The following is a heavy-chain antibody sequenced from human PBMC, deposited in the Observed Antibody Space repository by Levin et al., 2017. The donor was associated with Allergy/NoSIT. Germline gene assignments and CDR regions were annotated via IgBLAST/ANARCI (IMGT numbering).Heavy chain of an antibody. CDR1: GGSISSSSYY. D-gene: IGHD2-15*01. Sequence: KPSETLSLTCTVSGGSISSSSYYWGWIRQPPGKGLEWIGSIYYSGSTYYNPSLKSRVTISVDTSKNQFSLKLSSVTAADTAVYYCARLGDPIVVVVAATVDNYYDGMDVWGQGTTVTVSS. CDR2: IYYSGST. CDR3: ARLGDPIVVVVAATVDNYYDGMDV. J-gene: IGHJ6*02. V-gene: IGHV4-39*01.